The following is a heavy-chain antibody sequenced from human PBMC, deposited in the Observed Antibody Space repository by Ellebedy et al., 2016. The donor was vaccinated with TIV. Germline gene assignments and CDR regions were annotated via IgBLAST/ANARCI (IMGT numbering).Heavy chain of an antibody. J-gene: IGHJ4*01. CDR3: AKDLFPSSTGPFDY. V-gene: IGHV3-9*01. CDR1: GCTFDDYA. D-gene: IGHD1-1*01. Sequence: SLKISCAASGCTFDDYAMRWVRQAPRKGLEWVSGFSWNSGSIDYADSVKGRFTISRDIAKNSLYLQMNSLRAEDTAVYYCAKDLFPSSTGPFDYWGHGTLVTVSS. CDR2: FSWNSGSI.